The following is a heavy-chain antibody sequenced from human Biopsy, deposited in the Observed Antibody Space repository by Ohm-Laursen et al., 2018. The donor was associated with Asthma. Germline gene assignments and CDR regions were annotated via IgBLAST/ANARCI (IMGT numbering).Heavy chain of an antibody. V-gene: IGHV3-74*01. CDR2: INVEGTTT. Sequence: SLRLSCAASGFKFAEYTMHWVRQAPGKGLVWVSRINVEGTTTNYADSVKGRFTISRDNSKNTIYLQLNSLRAEDTAVYYCAKDWKSLYVQYFFEYWGQGTLVTVSS. CDR1: GFKFAEYT. CDR3: AKDWKSLYVQYFFEY. D-gene: IGHD5/OR15-5a*01. J-gene: IGHJ4*02.